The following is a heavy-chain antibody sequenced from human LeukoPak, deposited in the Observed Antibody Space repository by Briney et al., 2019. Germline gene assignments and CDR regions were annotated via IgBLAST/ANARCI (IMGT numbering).Heavy chain of an antibody. J-gene: IGHJ4*02. CDR1: GFTFSSYA. D-gene: IGHD6-13*01. Sequence: GGSLRLSCAASGFTFSSYAMSWARQAPGKGLEWVSVITGSGGSTYYAGSVKGRFTISRDNSKNTLYLQMSSLRADDTAVYYCAKGGRIEAAGNIDYWGQGTLVTVSS. CDR3: AKGGRIEAAGNIDY. V-gene: IGHV3-23*01. CDR2: ITGSGGST.